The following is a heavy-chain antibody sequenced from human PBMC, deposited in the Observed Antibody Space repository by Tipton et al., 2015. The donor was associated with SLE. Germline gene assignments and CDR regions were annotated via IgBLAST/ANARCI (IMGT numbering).Heavy chain of an antibody. V-gene: IGHV3-15*01. CDR2: IKSKTDGGTT. Sequence: SLRLSCAASEFTFRSYGMSWVRQAPGKGLEWVGRIKSKTDGGTTDYAAPVKGRFTISRDDSKNTLYLQMNSLKTEDTAVYYCTTDGEEYGDYVFDYWGQGTLVTVSS. CDR1: EFTFRSYG. D-gene: IGHD4-17*01. CDR3: TTDGEEYGDYVFDY. J-gene: IGHJ4*02.